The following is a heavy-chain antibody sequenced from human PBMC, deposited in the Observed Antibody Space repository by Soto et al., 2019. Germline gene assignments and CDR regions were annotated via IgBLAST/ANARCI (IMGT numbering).Heavy chain of an antibody. CDR3: ASSDDYVWGSYRYTDPDAFDI. D-gene: IGHD3-16*02. Sequence: ETLSLTCAVYGGSFSGYYWSWIRQPPGKGLEWIGEINHSGSTNYNPSLKSRVTISVDTSKNQFFLKLSSVTAADTAVYYCASSDDYVWGSYRYTDPDAFDIWGQGTMVTV. CDR1: GGSFSGYY. V-gene: IGHV4-34*01. CDR2: INHSGST. J-gene: IGHJ3*02.